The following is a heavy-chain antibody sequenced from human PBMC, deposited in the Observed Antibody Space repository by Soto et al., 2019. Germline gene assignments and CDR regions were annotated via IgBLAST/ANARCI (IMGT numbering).Heavy chain of an antibody. D-gene: IGHD5-12*01. Sequence: PGGSLRLSCEASGFSISNYGMHWVRQTPGKGLEWMAIISHDGRNKFYADSVKGRFSISRDTSQNNLYLQMSSLRTEDTALYFCVKDLNEYRDNHWYLDLWGRGTLVTVSS. CDR1: GFSISNYG. J-gene: IGHJ2*01. CDR3: VKDLNEYRDNHWYLDL. V-gene: IGHV3-30*18. CDR2: ISHDGRNK.